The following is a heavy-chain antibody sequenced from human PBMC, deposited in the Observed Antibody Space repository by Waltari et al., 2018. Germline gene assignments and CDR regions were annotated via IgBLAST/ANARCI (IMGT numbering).Heavy chain of an antibody. CDR3: VRDFWSAGSR. Sequence: QVQLVQTGAEVKKPGASVKVSCKASGYTFSEYYIHWVPQAPGQGLEWMGWILPNTGGTNYAQNFQGRVTMTTDTSINTAYLELSSLRYDDTAVFYCVRDFWSAGSRWGQGTLVTIS. D-gene: IGHD3-3*01. CDR2: ILPNTGGT. CDR1: GYTFSEYY. V-gene: IGHV1-2*02. J-gene: IGHJ4*02.